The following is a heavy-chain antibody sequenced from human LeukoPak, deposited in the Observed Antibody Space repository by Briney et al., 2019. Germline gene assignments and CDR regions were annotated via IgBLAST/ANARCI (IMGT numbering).Heavy chain of an antibody. CDR3: ARKYSSSSGLDY. V-gene: IGHV4-59*11. CDR2: IYYSGST. CDR1: GGSISSHY. D-gene: IGHD6-6*01. Sequence: SETLSHTCTVSGGSISSHYWSWIRQPPGKGLEWIGYIYYSGSTNYNPSLKSRVTISVDTSKNQFSLKLSSVTAADTAVYYCARKYSSSSGLDYWGQGTLVTVSS. J-gene: IGHJ4*02.